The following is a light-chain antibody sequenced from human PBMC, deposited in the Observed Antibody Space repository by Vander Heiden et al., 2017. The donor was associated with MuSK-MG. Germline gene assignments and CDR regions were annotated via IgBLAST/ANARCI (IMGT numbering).Light chain of an antibody. J-gene: IGKJ3*01. CDR3: QQLGCAAEEFT. CDR1: QGISSY. Sequence: AIRMTQSPSSVSASTGDRVTITCRASQGISSYLAWYQQKPGKAPKLLIYAASTLQMGVTSRFTGRGPGPDLSLTMSWRLSVDSETNYCQQLGCAAEEFTFGHGTKVDIK. V-gene: IGKV1-8*01. CDR2: AAS.